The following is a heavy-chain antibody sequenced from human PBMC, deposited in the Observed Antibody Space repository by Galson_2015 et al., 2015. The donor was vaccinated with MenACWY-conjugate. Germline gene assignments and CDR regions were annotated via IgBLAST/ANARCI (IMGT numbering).Heavy chain of an antibody. V-gene: IGHV3-21*01. Sequence: SLRLSCAASGFTFSSYSMNWVRQAPGKGLEWVSSISSSSSYIYYADSVKGRFTISRDNAKNSLYLQMNSLRAEDTAVYYCARAPRITIFGVVTDNFDYWGQGTLVTVSS. CDR1: GFTFSSYS. CDR3: ARAPRITIFGVVTDNFDY. D-gene: IGHD3-3*01. J-gene: IGHJ4*02. CDR2: ISSSSSYI.